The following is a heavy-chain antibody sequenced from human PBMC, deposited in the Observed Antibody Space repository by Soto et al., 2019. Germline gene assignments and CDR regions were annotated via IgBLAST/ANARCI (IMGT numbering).Heavy chain of an antibody. CDR1: GYSFTSYW. J-gene: IGHJ4*02. CDR2: IDPSDSHT. CDR3: ARILFAVGTRAYFDY. V-gene: IGHV5-10-1*01. D-gene: IGHD3-3*01. Sequence: GESLKISCKGSGYSFTSYWITWVRQMPGKGLEWMGRIDPSDSHTNYSPSFQGHVTISADKSISTAYLQWSSLKASDTAIYYCARILFAVGTRAYFDYWGQGTLVTVSS.